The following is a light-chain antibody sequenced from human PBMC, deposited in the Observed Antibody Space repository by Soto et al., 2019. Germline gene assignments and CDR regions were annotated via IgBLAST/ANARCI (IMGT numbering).Light chain of an antibody. J-gene: IGLJ1*01. CDR2: DVT. CDR1: SSDVGGYNY. Sequence: QSALTQPASVSGSPGQSITISCTGTSSDVGGYNYVSWYQQHPGKAPKLMIYDVTNRPSGVSNRFSGSKSGYTASLTISGLQAEDEADYYCSSYTSSSTYVFRTGTKVTVL. CDR3: SSYTSSSTYV. V-gene: IGLV2-14*03.